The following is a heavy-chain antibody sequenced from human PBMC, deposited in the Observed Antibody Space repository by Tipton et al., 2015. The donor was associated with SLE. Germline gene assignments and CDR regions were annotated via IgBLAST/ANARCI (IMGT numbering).Heavy chain of an antibody. CDR1: GGSISSHY. CDR2: IYYSGST. V-gene: IGHV4-59*08. Sequence: LRLSCTVSGGSISSHYWSWIRQPPGKGLEWIGYIYYSGSTNYNPSLKSRVTISVDTSKNQFSLKLSSVTAADTAVYYCARYYYDSRTFDYWGQGTLVTVSS. J-gene: IGHJ4*02. D-gene: IGHD3-22*01. CDR3: ARYYYDSRTFDY.